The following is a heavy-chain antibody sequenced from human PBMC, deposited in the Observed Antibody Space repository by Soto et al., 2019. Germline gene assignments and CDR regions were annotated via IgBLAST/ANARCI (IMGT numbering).Heavy chain of an antibody. J-gene: IGHJ5*02. CDR2: IYPGDSDT. CDR3: ARDAPGYCSSTSCPLPGSDWFDP. D-gene: IGHD2-2*01. Sequence: GESLKISCKGSGYSFTSYWIGWVRQMPGKGLEWMGIIYPGDSDTRYSPSFQGQVTISADKSISTAYLQWSSLKASDTAMYYCARDAPGYCSSTSCPLPGSDWFDPWGQGTLVTVSS. V-gene: IGHV5-51*01. CDR1: GYSFTSYW.